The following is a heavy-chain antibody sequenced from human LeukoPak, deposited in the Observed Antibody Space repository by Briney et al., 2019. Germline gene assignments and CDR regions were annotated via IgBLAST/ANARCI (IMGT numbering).Heavy chain of an antibody. D-gene: IGHD3-10*01. J-gene: IGHJ4*02. CDR1: GGSISSGDYY. CDR3: AREPAGDYFESLYYFDY. CDR2: IYYSGST. V-gene: IGHV4-30-4*01. Sequence: SQTLSLTCTVSGGSISSGDYYWNWIRQPPGKGLEWIGYIYYSGSTYYNPSLKSRVTISVDTSKNQFSLKLSSVTAADTAVYYCAREPAGDYFESLYYFDYWGQGTLVTVSS.